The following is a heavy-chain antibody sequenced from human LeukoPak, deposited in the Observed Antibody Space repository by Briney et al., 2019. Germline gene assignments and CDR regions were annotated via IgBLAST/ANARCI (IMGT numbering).Heavy chain of an antibody. CDR1: GGSISSSSYY. J-gene: IGHJ5*02. Sequence: SETLSLTCTVSGGSISSSSYYWGWIRQPPGKGLEWIGSIYYSGSTYYNPSLKSRATISVDTSKNQFSLKLSSVTAADTAVYYCAREIVVVVAAVARNNWFDPWGQGTLVTVSS. CDR2: IYYSGST. V-gene: IGHV4-39*07. D-gene: IGHD2-15*01. CDR3: AREIVVVVAAVARNNWFDP.